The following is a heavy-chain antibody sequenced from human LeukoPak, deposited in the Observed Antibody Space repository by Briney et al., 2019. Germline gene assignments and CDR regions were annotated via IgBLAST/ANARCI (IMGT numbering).Heavy chain of an antibody. V-gene: IGHV3-21*01. J-gene: IGHJ4*02. CDR3: ARDPGYAAEFDY. D-gene: IGHD5-12*01. CDR1: GFTFSSYS. Sequence: GGSLRLSCAASGFTFSSYSMNWVRQAPGKGLEWVSSISSSSSYIYYADSVKGRFAISRDNAKNSLYLQMNSLRAEDTAVYYCARDPGYAAEFDYWGQGTLVTVSS. CDR2: ISSSSSYI.